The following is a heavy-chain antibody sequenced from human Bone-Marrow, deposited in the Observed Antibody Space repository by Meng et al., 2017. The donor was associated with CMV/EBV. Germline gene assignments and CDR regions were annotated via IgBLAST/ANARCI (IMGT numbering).Heavy chain of an antibody. Sequence: GESLKISCAASGFTFSSYSMNWVRQAPGKGLEWVSYISSSGSTIYYADSVKGRFTISRDNAKNSLYLQMNSLRAEDTAVYYCAREKNYGSGSYIHYGMDVWGQGTTVTVSS. CDR3: AREKNYGSGSYIHYGMDV. CDR2: ISSSGSTI. CDR1: GFTFSSYS. D-gene: IGHD3-10*01. J-gene: IGHJ6*02. V-gene: IGHV3-48*04.